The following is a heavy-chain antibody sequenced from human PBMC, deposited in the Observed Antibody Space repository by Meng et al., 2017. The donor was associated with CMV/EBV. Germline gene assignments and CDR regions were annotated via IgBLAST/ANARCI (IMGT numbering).Heavy chain of an antibody. J-gene: IGHJ6*02. CDR1: GRTFSSYA. CDR2: IIPIFGTA. V-gene: IGHV1-69*05. D-gene: IGHD3-22*01. CDR3: ARDSADSSGYHYGDYYYGMDV. Sequence: SVKVSCQASGRTFSSYAISWVRQAPGQGLEWMGGIIPIFGTANYAQKFQGRVTITTDESPSTAYMEMSSLRSEDTAVYYCARDSADSSGYHYGDYYYGMDVWGQGTTVTVSS.